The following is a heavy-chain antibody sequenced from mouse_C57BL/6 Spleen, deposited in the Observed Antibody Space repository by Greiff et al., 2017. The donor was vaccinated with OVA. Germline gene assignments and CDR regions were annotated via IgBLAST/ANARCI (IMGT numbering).Heavy chain of an antibody. CDR2: INPNNGGT. J-gene: IGHJ3*01. CDR1: GYTFTDYN. Sequence: DVKLVESGPELVKPGASVKIPCKASGYTFTDYNMDWVKQSHGKSLEWIGDINPNNGGTIYNQKFKGKATLTVDKSSSTAYMELRSLTSEDTAVYYCARGGAYWGQGTLVTVSA. CDR3: ARGGAY. D-gene: IGHD1-1*02. V-gene: IGHV1-18*01.